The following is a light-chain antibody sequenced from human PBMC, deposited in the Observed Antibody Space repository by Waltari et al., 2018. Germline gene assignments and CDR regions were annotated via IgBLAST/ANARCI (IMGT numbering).Light chain of an antibody. CDR3: CSFASSNSYV. CDR1: SSDVGGYNY. V-gene: IGLV2-14*03. J-gene: IGLJ1*01. Sequence: QSALTQPASVSGSLGQSITISCTGTSSDVGGYNYVPWYQQHPGKAPRLMIYDVNKRPSGVSNRFSGSKSGNTASLTISGLQAEDEADYHCCSFASSNSYVFGTGTMVTVL. CDR2: DVN.